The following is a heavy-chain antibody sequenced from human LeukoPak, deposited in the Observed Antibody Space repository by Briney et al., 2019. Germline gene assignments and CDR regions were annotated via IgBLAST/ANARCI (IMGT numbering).Heavy chain of an antibody. D-gene: IGHD5-18*01. Sequence: PGGSLRLSCAASGFTFSTYSMNWVRQAPGKGLEWVSSISSSSSYIYYADSVQGRFTISRDNAKNSLYLQMNSLRAEDTALYYCAKGRGYNYGYIFGYFDYWGQGTLVTVSS. V-gene: IGHV3-21*04. CDR3: AKGRGYNYGYIFGYFDY. J-gene: IGHJ4*02. CDR2: ISSSSSYI. CDR1: GFTFSTYS.